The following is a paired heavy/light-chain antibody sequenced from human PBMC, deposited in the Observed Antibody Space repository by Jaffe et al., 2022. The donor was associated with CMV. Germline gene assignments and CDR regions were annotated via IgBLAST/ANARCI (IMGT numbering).Heavy chain of an antibody. Sequence: EVQLVESGGDLVQPGGSLRLSCAASEFTFSSYAMNWVRQAPGKGLEWVSIISGDGSSTDYADSVKGRFTISRDNSKNMLYLQMNSLRAEDTAIYYCAKRYTTGWHFFDYWGQGSLVTVSS. D-gene: IGHD6-19*01. CDR3: AKRYTTGWHFFDY. V-gene: IGHV3-23*04. CDR1: EFTFSSYA. J-gene: IGHJ4*02. CDR2: ISGDGSST.
Light chain of an antibody. CDR3: QQYNNWPLT. J-gene: IGKJ4*01. Sequence: EIVMTQSPGTLSVSPGERATLSCRASQSVSSKLAWYQQKPGQAPRLLIYAASTRATGVPASFSGGGSGTEFTLTISSLQSEDSAVYYCQQYNNWPLTFGGGTKVEIK. CDR1: QSVSSK. CDR2: AAS. V-gene: IGKV3-15*01.